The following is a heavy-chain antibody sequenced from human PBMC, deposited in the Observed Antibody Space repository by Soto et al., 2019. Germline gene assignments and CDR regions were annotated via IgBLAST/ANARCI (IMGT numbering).Heavy chain of an antibody. CDR3: ARHEYCSTTSCYTVHS. CDR1: GHSFTSYW. D-gene: IGHD2-2*02. CDR2: IYLGDSDT. J-gene: IGHJ4*02. V-gene: IGHV5-51*01. Sequence: GESLKISCKGSGHSFTSYWIGWVRQMPGKGLEWMGIIYLGDSDTRYSPSFQGQVTISADRSISTAYLQWSSLKASDTAMYYCARHEYCSTTSCYTVHSSGQGTLLTVSS.